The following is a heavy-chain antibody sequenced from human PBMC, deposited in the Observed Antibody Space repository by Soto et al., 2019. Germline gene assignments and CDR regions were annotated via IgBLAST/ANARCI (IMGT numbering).Heavy chain of an antibody. Sequence: EVQLLESGGGLVQPGGSLRLSCAASGFTFSSYAMSWVRQAPGKGLEWVSAISGSGGSTYYADSVKGRFTISRDNSKNTLYLQMHSLRAEDTAVYYCAKNTAMGTNYYYYGMDVWGQGTTVTVSS. CDR2: ISGSGGST. CDR1: GFTFSSYA. D-gene: IGHD5-18*01. V-gene: IGHV3-23*01. CDR3: AKNTAMGTNYYYYGMDV. J-gene: IGHJ6*02.